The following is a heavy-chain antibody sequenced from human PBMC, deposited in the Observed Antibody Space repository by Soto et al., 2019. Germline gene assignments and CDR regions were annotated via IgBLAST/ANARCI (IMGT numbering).Heavy chain of an antibody. D-gene: IGHD2-8*02. J-gene: IGHJ4*02. Sequence: PSETLSLTCTVSGGSLSSYYCSWIRQPPGKGLEWMGYIYYSGSTNYNPSLKSRVTISVDTSKNQFSLKLTSVTAADTAVYYCARDKITGLFDYWGQGTLVTSPQ. CDR2: IYYSGST. CDR3: ARDKITGLFDY. CDR1: GGSLSSYY. V-gene: IGHV4-59*12.